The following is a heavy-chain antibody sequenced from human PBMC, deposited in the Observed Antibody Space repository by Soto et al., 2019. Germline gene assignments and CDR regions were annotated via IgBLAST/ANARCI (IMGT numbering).Heavy chain of an antibody. CDR3: VRMNAESYSSYYAMDV. CDR1: GFSLTTGRMG. J-gene: IGHJ6*02. V-gene: IGHV2-26*01. D-gene: IGHD3-10*01. CDR2: IFSDAER. Sequence: QVTLRESGPVLVKPTETLTLTCNVSGFSLTTGRMGVSWIRQPPGKALEWLAHIFSDAERSYSRSLQDRLTVSKVGSGGHVVLTMTNMDPVDTGTYFCVRMNAESYSSYYAMDVWGQGTTVTVSS.